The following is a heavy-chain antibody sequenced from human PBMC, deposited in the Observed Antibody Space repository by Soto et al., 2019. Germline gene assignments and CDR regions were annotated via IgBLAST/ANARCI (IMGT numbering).Heavy chain of an antibody. J-gene: IGHJ6*02. CDR2: INHSGST. V-gene: IGHV4-34*01. CDR1: GGSFSGYY. D-gene: IGHD3-3*01. CDR3: ARERFGVVNYYYYGMDV. Sequence: SETLFLTCAVYGGSFSGYYWSWIRQPPGKGLEWIGEINHSGSTNYNPSLQSRVTISVDTSKNQFPLKLSSVTAADTAVYYCARERFGVVNYYYYGMDVWGQGTTVTVAS.